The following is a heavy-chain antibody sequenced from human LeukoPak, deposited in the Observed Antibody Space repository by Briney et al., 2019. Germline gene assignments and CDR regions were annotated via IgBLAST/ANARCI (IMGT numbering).Heavy chain of an antibody. Sequence: GGSLRLSCPASGFTFRDHWIHWVRPPPGRGLVWVSRINERGTDSMYAESVKGRFTISRGNAKNTVYLQMNSLSAEDTAVYYCVRDETLWTLDWWGQGTLVSVSS. J-gene: IGHJ4*02. CDR1: GFTFRDHW. CDR2: INERGTDS. CDR3: VRDETLWTLDW. V-gene: IGHV3-74*03. D-gene: IGHD1-1*01.